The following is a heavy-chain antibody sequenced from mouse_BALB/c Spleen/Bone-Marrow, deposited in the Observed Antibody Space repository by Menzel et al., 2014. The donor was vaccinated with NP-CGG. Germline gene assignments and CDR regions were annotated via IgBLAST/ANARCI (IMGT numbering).Heavy chain of an antibody. J-gene: IGHJ4*01. D-gene: IGHD1-1*01. Sequence: VQLQQSGPGLVKPSQSPSLTCTVTGYSITSDYAWNWIRQFPGNKLEWMGYISYSGSTSYNPSLKSRISITRDTSKNQFFLQLNSWTTEDTATYYCASHYYGSSYYAMDYWGQGTSVTVSS. CDR3: ASHYYGSSYYAMDY. V-gene: IGHV3-2*02. CDR1: GYSITSDYA. CDR2: ISYSGST.